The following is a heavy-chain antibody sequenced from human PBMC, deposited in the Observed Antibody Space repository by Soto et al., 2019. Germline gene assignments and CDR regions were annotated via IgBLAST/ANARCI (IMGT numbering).Heavy chain of an antibody. V-gene: IGHV3-48*02. J-gene: IGHJ3*02. CDR2: IGSSSSSL. Sequence: GGSLRLSCAASGFTFNSYSMNWVRQAPGKGLGWISYIGSSSSSLYYADSVKGRFTISRDNAKNSLYLQMNSLRDEDTAVYYCARDSSYAFDIWGQGTMVTVSS. CDR3: ARDSSYAFDI. CDR1: GFTFNSYS.